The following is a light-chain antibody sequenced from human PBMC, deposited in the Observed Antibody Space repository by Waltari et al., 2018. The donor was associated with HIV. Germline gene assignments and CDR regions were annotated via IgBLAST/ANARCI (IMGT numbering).Light chain of an antibody. V-gene: IGLV2-8*01. J-gene: IGLJ2*01. CDR1: SRDVGAYTF. CDR3: SSYAGPNHLL. Sequence: QSALTQPPSASRSPGHSVTFSCTGTSRDVGAYTFVSWYQQHPGQAPKLILYGVNQRPSGVPDRFSGSKSGNTAYLTVSGLQADDEADYYCSSYAGPNHLLFGGGTRLTVL. CDR2: GVN.